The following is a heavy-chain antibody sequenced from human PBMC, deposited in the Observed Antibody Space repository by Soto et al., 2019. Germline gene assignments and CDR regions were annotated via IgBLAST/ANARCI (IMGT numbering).Heavy chain of an antibody. CDR2: ISYDGSNV. D-gene: IGHD2-2*01. V-gene: IGHV3-30-3*01. J-gene: IGHJ5*02. CDR1: GFTFSTYT. Sequence: QVQLVESGGGVVQPGRSLRLSCAASGFTFSTYTMHWVRQAPGKGLEWVAVISYDGSNVYYADSVKGRFTISRDNSRNTLYLQMNSLRVEDTAVYYCARAPLEDIVVVPAARGWFDPWGQGTLVTVSS. CDR3: ARAPLEDIVVVPAARGWFDP.